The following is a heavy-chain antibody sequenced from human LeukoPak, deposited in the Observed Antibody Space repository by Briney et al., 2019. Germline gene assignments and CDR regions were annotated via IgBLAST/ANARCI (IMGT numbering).Heavy chain of an antibody. CDR1: GYSISSCYY. D-gene: IGHD1-26*01. V-gene: IGHV4-61*02. J-gene: IGHJ6*02. CDR2: IYTSGST. Sequence: SDTLSLNCTVWGYSISSCYYWSSIRQPAGQGLACIGRIYTSGSTNYNPSLKSRVTISVDTSKNQFSLKLSSVTAADTAVYYCALNSGSYYGYYGMDVWGQGTTVTVSS. CDR3: ALNSGSYYGYYGMDV.